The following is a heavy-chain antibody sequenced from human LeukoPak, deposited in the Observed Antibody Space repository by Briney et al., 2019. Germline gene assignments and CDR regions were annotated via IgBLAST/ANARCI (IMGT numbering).Heavy chain of an antibody. CDR2: IKPDGGER. Sequence: GGSLRLSCVGSGFTFSDCWMTWVRQAPGKGLEWVASIKPDGGERYFVDSMKGRSTISRDNAKNSLYLQMNSLRAEDTAVYYCAIYAGSVWLDPRGQGTLVIVSS. CDR1: GFTFSDCW. CDR3: AIYAGSVWLDP. V-gene: IGHV3-7*01. D-gene: IGHD2-2*01. J-gene: IGHJ5*02.